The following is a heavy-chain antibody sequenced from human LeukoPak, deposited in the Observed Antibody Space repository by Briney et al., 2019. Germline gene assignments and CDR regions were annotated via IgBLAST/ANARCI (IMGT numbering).Heavy chain of an antibody. V-gene: IGHV4-39*07. Sequence: SETLSLTCTVSGGSISSSSHYWGWIRQPPGKGLEWIGTIYYSGSTYYNPSLKSRVTISVDTSKNQFSLKLSSVTAADTAVYYCARDNLLGYCSGGSCSWDNYYGMDVWGQGTTVTVSS. CDR1: GGSISSSSHY. J-gene: IGHJ6*02. CDR3: ARDNLLGYCSGGSCSWDNYYGMDV. CDR2: IYYSGST. D-gene: IGHD2-15*01.